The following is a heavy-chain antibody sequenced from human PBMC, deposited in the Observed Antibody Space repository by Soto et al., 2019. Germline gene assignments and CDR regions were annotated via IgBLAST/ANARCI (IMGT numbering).Heavy chain of an antibody. Sequence: SETLSLTCAVSGGSISSSNWWSWVRQPPGKGLEWIGEIYHSGSTNYNPSLKSRVTISVDKSKNQFSLKLSSVTAADTAVYYCATKVSSWYPSIGYWGQGTLVTVSS. CDR1: GGSISSSNW. CDR3: ATKVSSWYPSIGY. D-gene: IGHD6-13*01. CDR2: IYHSGST. V-gene: IGHV4-4*02. J-gene: IGHJ4*02.